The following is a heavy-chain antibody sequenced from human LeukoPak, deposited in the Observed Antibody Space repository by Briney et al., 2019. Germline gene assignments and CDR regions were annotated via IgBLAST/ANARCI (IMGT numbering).Heavy chain of an antibody. D-gene: IGHD3-3*02. Sequence: GGSLRLSCAASGFTFSSYEMNWVRQAPGKGLEWVSYISSSGSTIYYADSVKGRFTISRDNSKNTLYLQMNSLSAEDTAVYYCAKIRPPAYDIWGQGTMVTVSS. CDR1: GFTFSSYE. CDR3: AKIRPPAYDI. V-gene: IGHV3-48*03. J-gene: IGHJ3*02. CDR2: ISSSGSTI.